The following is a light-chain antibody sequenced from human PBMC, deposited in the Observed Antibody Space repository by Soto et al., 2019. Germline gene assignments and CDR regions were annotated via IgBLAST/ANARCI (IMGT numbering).Light chain of an antibody. Sequence: DVVMTQSPLSLPVTPGEPASFSCRSSQSLLHSNGYNYLDWYLQKPGQSPQLLIYLGFNRASGGHDRFGGSGSGTDFTLTISRVEAEDVGVYYCMQALQTPYTFGQGTKLEIK. CDR3: MQALQTPYT. J-gene: IGKJ2*01. CDR2: LGF. CDR1: QSLLHSNGYNY. V-gene: IGKV2-28*01.